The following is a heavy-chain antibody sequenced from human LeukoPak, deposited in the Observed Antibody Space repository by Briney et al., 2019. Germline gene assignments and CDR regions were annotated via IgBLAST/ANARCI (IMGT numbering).Heavy chain of an antibody. CDR3: ARAPTYGSGSYYLYYFDY. CDR2: IYHSGST. CDR1: GGSISSGGYY. J-gene: IGHJ4*02. V-gene: IGHV4-31*03. D-gene: IGHD3-10*01. Sequence: PSETLSLTCTVSGGSISSGGYYWSWIRQHPGKGLEWIGYIYHSGSTYYNPSLKSRVTISVDTSKMQFSLKLSSVTAADTAVYYCARAPTYGSGSYYLYYFDYWGQGTLVTVSS.